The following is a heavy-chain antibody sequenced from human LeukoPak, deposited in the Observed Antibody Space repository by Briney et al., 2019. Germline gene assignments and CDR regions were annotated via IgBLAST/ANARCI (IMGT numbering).Heavy chain of an antibody. CDR3: ARVIYSGWEGELSD. J-gene: IGHJ4*02. V-gene: IGHV3-64D*08. Sequence: GGSLRLSCSASGFTFSNYAMHWVRQAPGKGLEYVSHISSNGGSTYYTDSVKGRFTISRDNSKNTLSLQMNSLRAEDTAVYYCARVIYSGWEGELSDWGQGTLVTVSS. CDR2: ISSNGGST. D-gene: IGHD6-19*01. CDR1: GFTFSNYA.